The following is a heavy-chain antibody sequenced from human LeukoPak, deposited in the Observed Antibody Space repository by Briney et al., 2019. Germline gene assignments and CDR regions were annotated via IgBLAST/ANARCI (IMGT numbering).Heavy chain of an antibody. Sequence: GGSLRLSCAASGFTFSSYWMNWVRQAPGKGLVWVSRIASDGSSTTYADSVKGRFSISRDNAKNTLYLQMNSLRVEDTAVYCCARGRPHGNDYWGQGPLVTVSS. CDR2: IASDGSST. V-gene: IGHV3-74*01. CDR3: ARGRPHGNDY. CDR1: GFTFSSYW. D-gene: IGHD4-23*01. J-gene: IGHJ4*02.